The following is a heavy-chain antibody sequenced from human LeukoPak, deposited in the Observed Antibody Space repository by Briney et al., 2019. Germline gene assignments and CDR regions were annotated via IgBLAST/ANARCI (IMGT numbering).Heavy chain of an antibody. CDR1: GYTLTGYC. CDR3: ARDLGISGWYAPPLGYFDY. CDR2: INTKSGAT. D-gene: IGHD6-19*01. Sequence: GSVKVSCKASGYTLTGYCMHWVRQAPGQGLEWLGWINTKSGATNYAQNFQGRVTMTRDTSMSTTYMELKRLRSDDTAVYYCARDLGISGWYAPPLGYFDYWGQGTLLTVSS. J-gene: IGHJ4*02. V-gene: IGHV1-2*02.